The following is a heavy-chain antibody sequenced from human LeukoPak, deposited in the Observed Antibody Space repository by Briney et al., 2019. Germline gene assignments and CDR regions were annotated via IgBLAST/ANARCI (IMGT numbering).Heavy chain of an antibody. V-gene: IGHV1-2*02. CDR1: GYTFTGYY. J-gene: IGHJ6*02. Sequence: ASVKVSCKASGYTFTGYYMYWVRQAPGQGLEWMGWINPNSGGTNYAQKFQGRVTMTRDTSISTAYMELSRLRSDDTAVYYCARASTFYYYGMDVWGQGTTVTVSS. CDR2: INPNSGGT. D-gene: IGHD3-16*01. CDR3: ARASTFYYYGMDV.